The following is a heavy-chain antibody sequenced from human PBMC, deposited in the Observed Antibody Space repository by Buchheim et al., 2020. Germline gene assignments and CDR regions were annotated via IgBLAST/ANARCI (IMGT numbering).Heavy chain of an antibody. J-gene: IGHJ4*02. CDR3: VQSMLSTNGLLDY. CDR1: GFTFPSYT. Sequence: EVQLLESGGDLVQPWGSLRLSCAASGFTFPSYTMSWVRQAPGKGLEWVSSITSGGATYYADSVRGRFTISRDNSMSTMYLQMDSPGAEDTALYYCVQSMLSTNGLLDYWGQGTL. D-gene: IGHD2-21*01. V-gene: IGHV3-23*01. CDR2: ITSGGAT.